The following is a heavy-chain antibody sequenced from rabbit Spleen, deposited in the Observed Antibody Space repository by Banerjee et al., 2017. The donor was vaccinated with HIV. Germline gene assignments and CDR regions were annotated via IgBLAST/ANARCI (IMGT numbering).Heavy chain of an antibody. CDR3: ARDTSTSFSSYGMDL. J-gene: IGHJ6*01. CDR2: INTYTVKS. V-gene: IGHV1S45*01. Sequence: QEQLVESGGGLVKPEGSLTLTCKASGFSFSDRDVMCWVRQAPGKGLEWIACINTYTVKSVYASWATGRFTFSRTSSTTLTLQMTSLTAADTAAYFCARDTSTSFSSYGMDLWGPGTLVTVS. CDR1: GFSFSDRDV. D-gene: IGHD1-1*01.